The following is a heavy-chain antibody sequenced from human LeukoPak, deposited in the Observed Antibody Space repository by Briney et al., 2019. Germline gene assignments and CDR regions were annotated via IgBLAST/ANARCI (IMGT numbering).Heavy chain of an antibody. CDR1: GFIVSSNY. Sequence: GGSLRLSCAASGFIVSSNYMCWVRQAPGKGLEWVAVIYSGGSTYYADSVKGRFTISRDNSKNTLYLQMNSLRDEDTAVYYCARIGATSGWSYYFDYWGQGTLVTVSS. CDR2: IYSGGST. J-gene: IGHJ4*02. D-gene: IGHD6-19*01. CDR3: ARIGATSGWSYYFDY. V-gene: IGHV3-53*01.